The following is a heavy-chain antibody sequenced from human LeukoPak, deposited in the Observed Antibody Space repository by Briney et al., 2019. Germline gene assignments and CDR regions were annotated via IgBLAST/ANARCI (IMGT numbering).Heavy chain of an antibody. CDR3: TTGMAGQ. D-gene: IGHD6-19*01. Sequence: GGSLRLSCAASGFTFSKAWMSWVRQAPGKGLEWVGRIKSKTGGGTADYAAPVKGRFTISRDDSKNTLYLQMNSLKTEDTAVYFCTTGMAGQWGQGTLVTVSS. CDR2: IKSKTGGGTA. J-gene: IGHJ4*02. V-gene: IGHV3-15*01. CDR1: GFTFSKAW.